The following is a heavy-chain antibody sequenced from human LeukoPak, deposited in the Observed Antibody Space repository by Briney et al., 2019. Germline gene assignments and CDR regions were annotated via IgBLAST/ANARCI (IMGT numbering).Heavy chain of an antibody. CDR1: GGSISSCY. Sequence: SGPTLVKPSETLSLTCTVSGGSISSCYWSWIRQHPGKGLEWIGYIYYSGSTYYNPSLKSRVTISVDTSKNQFSLKLSSVTAADTAVYYCARADCSGGSCYGHYYFDYWGQGTLVTVSS. D-gene: IGHD2-15*01. V-gene: IGHV4-59*06. CDR3: ARADCSGGSCYGHYYFDY. CDR2: IYYSGST. J-gene: IGHJ4*02.